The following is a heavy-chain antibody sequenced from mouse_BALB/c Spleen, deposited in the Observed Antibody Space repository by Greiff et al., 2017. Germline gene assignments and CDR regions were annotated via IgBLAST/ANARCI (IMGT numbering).Heavy chain of an antibody. V-gene: IGHV2-6-7*01. CDR1: GFSLTGYG. D-gene: IGHD2-14*01. CDR2: IWGDGST. J-gene: IGHJ4*01. Sequence: VQLQESGPGLVAPSQSLSITCTVSGFSLTGYGVNWVRQPPGKGLEWLGMIWGDGSTDYNSALKSRLSISKDNSKSQVFLKMNSLQTDDTARYYCARHRYDAGDYAMDYWGQGTSVTVSS. CDR3: ARHRYDAGDYAMDY.